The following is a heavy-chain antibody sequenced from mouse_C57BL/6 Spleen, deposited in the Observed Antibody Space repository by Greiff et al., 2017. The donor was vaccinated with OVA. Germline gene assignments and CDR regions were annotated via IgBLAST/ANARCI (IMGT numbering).Heavy chain of an antibody. Sequence: VQLQQPGAELVKPGASVKMSCKASGYTFTSYWITWVKQRPGQGLEWIGDIYPGSGSTNYNEKFKSKATLTVDTSSSTAYMQLSSLTSEDSAVYYCARSYDYEESYFDYWGQGTTLTVSS. CDR2: IYPGSGST. CDR1: GYTFTSYW. D-gene: IGHD2-4*01. V-gene: IGHV1-55*01. J-gene: IGHJ2*01. CDR3: ARSYDYEESYFDY.